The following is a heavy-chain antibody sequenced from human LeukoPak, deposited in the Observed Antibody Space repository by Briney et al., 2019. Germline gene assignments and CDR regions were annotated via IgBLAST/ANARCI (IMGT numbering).Heavy chain of an antibody. CDR2: INHSGST. Sequence: PSETLSLTCAVYGGSFSGYYWSWIPQPPGKGLEWIGEINHSGSTNYNPSLKSRVTISVDTSKNQFSLKLSSVTAADTAVYYCARSAPDDFWSGYYLYYYYYMDVWGKGTTVTVSS. D-gene: IGHD3-3*01. CDR1: GGSFSGYY. V-gene: IGHV4-34*01. J-gene: IGHJ6*03. CDR3: ARSAPDDFWSGYYLYYYYYMDV.